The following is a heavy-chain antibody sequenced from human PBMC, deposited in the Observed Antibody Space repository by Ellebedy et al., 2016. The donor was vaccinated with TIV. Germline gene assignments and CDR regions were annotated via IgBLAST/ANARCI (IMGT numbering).Heavy chain of an antibody. J-gene: IGHJ3*02. CDR2: ISYSGST. CDR1: GGSISRYY. D-gene: IGHD1-26*01. Sequence: MPSETLSLTCTVSGGSISRYYWSWIRQPPGKGLEWIGYISYSGSTYYNPSLKSRVTISADTSKNQFSLKLSSVTAADTAVYYCALGWGLLPAFDIWGQGTMVTVSS. V-gene: IGHV4-59*04. CDR3: ALGWGLLPAFDI.